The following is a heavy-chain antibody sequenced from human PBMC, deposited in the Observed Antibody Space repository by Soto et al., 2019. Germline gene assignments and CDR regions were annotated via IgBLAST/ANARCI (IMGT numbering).Heavy chain of an antibody. J-gene: IGHJ4*02. Sequence: SETLSLTCTVSGGSISSGGYYWTWIHQHPGKGLEWIGNTYYSGNTYYNPSLKSRVSISVDTSKDQFSLKLNSVSAADTAVYYCVAYSSGYFPDYWGQGTLVTVS. D-gene: IGHD3-22*01. CDR1: GGSISSGGYY. CDR3: VAYSSGYFPDY. CDR2: TYYSGNT. V-gene: IGHV4-31*03.